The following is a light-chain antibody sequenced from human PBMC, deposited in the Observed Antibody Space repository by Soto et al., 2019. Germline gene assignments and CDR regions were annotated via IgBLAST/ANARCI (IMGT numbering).Light chain of an antibody. Sequence: QSALTQPVSVSGSPGQSITISCTGTSSDVGAYHYVSWYQQHPGKAPKLMIYDVTIRPSGVSNRFSGSKSGNTASLTISGLQAEDEADYYCTSYTSRSTWVFGGGTKLTVL. V-gene: IGLV2-14*01. CDR1: SSDVGAYHY. CDR2: DVT. J-gene: IGLJ3*02. CDR3: TSYTSRSTWV.